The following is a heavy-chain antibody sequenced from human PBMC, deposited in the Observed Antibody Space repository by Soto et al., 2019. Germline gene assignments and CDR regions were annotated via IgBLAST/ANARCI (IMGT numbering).Heavy chain of an antibody. Sequence: PSETLSLTCAVSGGSISSGGYSWSRIRQPPGKGLEWIGYIYHSGSTYYNPSLKSRVTISVDRSKNQFSLKLSSVTAADTAVYYCAREGVGSSGLVDYWGQGTLVTVSP. CDR2: IYHSGST. V-gene: IGHV4-30-2*01. CDR3: AREGVGSSGLVDY. CDR1: GGSISSGGYS. D-gene: IGHD3-22*01. J-gene: IGHJ4*02.